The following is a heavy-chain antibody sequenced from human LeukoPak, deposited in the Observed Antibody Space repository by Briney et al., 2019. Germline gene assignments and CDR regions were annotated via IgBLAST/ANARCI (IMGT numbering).Heavy chain of an antibody. Sequence: ASVKVSCKASGYTFTGYYMHWVRQAPGQGLEWMGWINPNSGGTNYAQKFQGRVTMTRDTSISTAYMELSRLRSDDTAVYYCARDDSDFWSELYHFDYWGQGTLVTVSS. CDR3: ARDDSDFWSELYHFDY. V-gene: IGHV1-2*02. J-gene: IGHJ4*02. D-gene: IGHD3-3*01. CDR1: GYTFTGYY. CDR2: INPNSGGT.